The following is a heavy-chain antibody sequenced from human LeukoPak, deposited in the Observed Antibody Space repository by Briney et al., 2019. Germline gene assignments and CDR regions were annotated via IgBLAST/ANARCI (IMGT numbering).Heavy chain of an antibody. Sequence: GGSLRLSCAASGFTFSSYWMSWVRQAPGKGLEWVANIKQDGSEKYYVDSVKGRFTISRDNSKNTLYLQMNSLRAEDTAVYYCAKTVSGSYSAVDYWGQGTLVTVSS. CDR1: GFTFSSYW. CDR2: IKQDGSEK. CDR3: AKTVSGSYSAVDY. V-gene: IGHV3-7*03. D-gene: IGHD1-26*01. J-gene: IGHJ4*02.